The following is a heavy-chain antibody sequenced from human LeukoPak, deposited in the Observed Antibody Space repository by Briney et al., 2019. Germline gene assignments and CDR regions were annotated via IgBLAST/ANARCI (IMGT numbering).Heavy chain of an antibody. CDR2: IGGGGANT. V-gene: IGHV3-23*01. CDR1: GFTFSSYE. J-gene: IGHJ6*02. CDR3: AKGFNPYYYYGMDV. Sequence: PGGSLRLSCAASGFTFSSYEMNWVRQAPGKGLEWVSAIGGGGANTYYADSLKGRFTISRDNSKNTLYLQMNSLRAEDTAVYHCAKGFNPYYYYGMDVWGQGTTVTVSS.